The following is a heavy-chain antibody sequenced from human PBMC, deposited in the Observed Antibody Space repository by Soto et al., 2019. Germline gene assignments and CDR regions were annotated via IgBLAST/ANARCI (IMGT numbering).Heavy chain of an antibody. CDR1: GGTFSSYA. D-gene: IGHD2-15*01. Sequence: QVQLVQSGAEVKKPGSSVKVSCKASGGTFSSYAISWVRQAPGQGLEWMGGIIPIFGTAIYAQKFQGRVTITADKSTSTAYMALSSLGSEDTAVYYCAGGLRVVAAATLDYWGQGTLVTVAS. CDR3: AGGLRVVAAATLDY. CDR2: IIPIFGTA. V-gene: IGHV1-69*06. J-gene: IGHJ4*02.